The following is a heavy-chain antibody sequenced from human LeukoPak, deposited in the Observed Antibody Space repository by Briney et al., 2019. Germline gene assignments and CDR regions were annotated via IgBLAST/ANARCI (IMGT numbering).Heavy chain of an antibody. Sequence: ASVKVSCKASGYTFTSYGISWVRQAPGQGLEWMGWISAYNGNTKYAQKLQGRVTMTTDTSTSTAYMELRSLRSDDTAVYYCARAGIAVAGTAYWYFDLWGRGTQVTVSS. CDR1: GYTFTSYG. CDR3: ARAGIAVAGTAYWYFDL. CDR2: ISAYNGNT. V-gene: IGHV1-18*04. D-gene: IGHD6-19*01. J-gene: IGHJ2*01.